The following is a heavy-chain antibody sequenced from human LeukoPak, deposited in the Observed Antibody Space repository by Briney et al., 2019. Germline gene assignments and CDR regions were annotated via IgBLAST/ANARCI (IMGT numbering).Heavy chain of an antibody. CDR1: GFTFSSHW. CDR2: IKQDGSEK. Sequence: PGGSLRLSCAASGFTFSSHWMSWVRQAPGKGLEWVANIKQDGSEKYYVDSVKGRFTISRDNAKNSLYLQMNSLRAEDTAVYYCARDSEPFSQITVDCGYWGQGTLVTVSS. V-gene: IGHV3-7*01. D-gene: IGHD2-21*01. J-gene: IGHJ4*02. CDR3: ARDSEPFSQITVDCGY.